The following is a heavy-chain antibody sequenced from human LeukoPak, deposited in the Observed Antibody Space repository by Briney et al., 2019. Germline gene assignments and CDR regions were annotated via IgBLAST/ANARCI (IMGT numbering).Heavy chain of an antibody. J-gene: IGHJ4*02. CDR1: GGSISSGGYS. CDR3: ARGGVVFPTVSPPDY. D-gene: IGHD2-15*01. V-gene: IGHV4-30-2*01. CDR2: IYHGGST. Sequence: PSETLSLTCAVSGGSISSGGYSWSWIRQPPGKGLEWIGYIYHGGSTYYNPSLKSRVTISVDRSKNQFSLKLSSVTAADTAVYYCARGGVVFPTVSPPDYWGQGTLVTVSS.